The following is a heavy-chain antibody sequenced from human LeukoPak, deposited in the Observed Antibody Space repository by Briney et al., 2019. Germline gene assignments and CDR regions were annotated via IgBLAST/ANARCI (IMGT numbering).Heavy chain of an antibody. D-gene: IGHD2-8*01. J-gene: IGHJ5*02. Sequence: PGRSLRLSCAVSGFTFNIYAIHSVRQAPGKGLEWVAVVSYDGTKNYYADSVKGRFTISRDNSKKTQYLQMNSLRAEDTAVYHCARDLGYCTTTGCSDIGGWFDPWGQGTLVTVSS. CDR2: VSYDGTKN. V-gene: IGHV3-30-3*01. CDR3: ARDLGYCTTTGCSDIGGWFDP. CDR1: GFTFNIYA.